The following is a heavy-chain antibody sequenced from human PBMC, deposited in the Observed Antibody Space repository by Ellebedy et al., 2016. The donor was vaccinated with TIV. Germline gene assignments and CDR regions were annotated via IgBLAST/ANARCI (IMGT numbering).Heavy chain of an antibody. J-gene: IGHJ6*02. D-gene: IGHD3-10*01. CDR2: ISSSSSYI. CDR3: ARDPPLLWFGESPPEVGDGMDV. CDR1: GFTFSSYS. V-gene: IGHV3-21*01. Sequence: GESLKISCSASGFTFSSYSMNWVRQAPGKGLEWVSSISSSSSYIYYADSVKGRFTISRDNAKNSLYLQMNSLRAEDTAVYYCARDPPLLWFGESPPEVGDGMDVWGQGTTVTVSS.